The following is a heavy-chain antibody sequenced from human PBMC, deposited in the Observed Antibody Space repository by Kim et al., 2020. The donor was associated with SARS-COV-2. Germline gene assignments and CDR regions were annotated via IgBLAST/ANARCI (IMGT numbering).Heavy chain of an antibody. V-gene: IGHV3-30*01. D-gene: IGHD3-3*01. CDR3: AREFGPSTYYDYWSGFDY. J-gene: IGHJ4*02. Sequence: KGRFTISRDNSKNTLYLQMNSLRAEDTAVYYCAREFGPSTYYDYWSGFDYWGQGTLVTVSS.